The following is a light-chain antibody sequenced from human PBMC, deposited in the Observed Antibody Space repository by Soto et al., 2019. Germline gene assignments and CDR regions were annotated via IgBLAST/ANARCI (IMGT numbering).Light chain of an antibody. CDR2: DVS. CDR3: SSYAGSSNV. CDR1: SSDVGAYNY. Sequence: QSALTQPPSASGSPGQSVTISCTGTSSDVGAYNYVSWYQQHPGKAPKLMIYDVSKRPSGVPYRFSGSKSGNTASLTVSGLQAEDEADYYCSSYAGSSNVFGTGTKVTVL. J-gene: IGLJ1*01. V-gene: IGLV2-8*01.